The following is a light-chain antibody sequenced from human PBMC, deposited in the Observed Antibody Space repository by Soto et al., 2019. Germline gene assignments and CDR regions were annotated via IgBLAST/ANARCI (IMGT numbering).Light chain of an antibody. CDR2: GAS. J-gene: IGKJ3*01. CDR1: QSVSSSY. Sequence: EIVMTQSPAILSVSPGERATLSCRASQSVSSSYLAWYQQKPGQAPRLLIYGASSRATGIPDRFSGSGSGTDFTLTISRLEPEDFAVYYCQQYGSSPGVTFGPGTKVDIK. CDR3: QQYGSSPGVT. V-gene: IGKV3-20*01.